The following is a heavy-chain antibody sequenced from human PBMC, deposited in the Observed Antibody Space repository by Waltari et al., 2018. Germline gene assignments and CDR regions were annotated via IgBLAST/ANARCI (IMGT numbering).Heavy chain of an antibody. Sequence: QVQLVESGGGVVQPGGSLRLSCAASGFTFSSYGMPWVRQAPGKGLEWVAFIRYDGSNKYYADSVKGRFTISRDNSKNTLYLQMNSLRAEDTAVYYCAKSYSSSWYYYYYYMDVWGKGTTVTVSS. J-gene: IGHJ6*03. V-gene: IGHV3-30*02. D-gene: IGHD6-13*01. CDR1: GFTFSSYG. CDR2: IRYDGSNK. CDR3: AKSYSSSWYYYYYYMDV.